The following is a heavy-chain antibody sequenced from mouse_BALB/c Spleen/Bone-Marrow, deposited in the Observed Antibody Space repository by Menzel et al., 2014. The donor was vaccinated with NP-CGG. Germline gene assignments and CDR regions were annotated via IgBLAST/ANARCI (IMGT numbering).Heavy chain of an antibody. D-gene: IGHD1-1*01. V-gene: IGHV2-9*02. Sequence: VQLVESGPGLVAPSPRLSITCTVSGFSLXSXGVHWVRPPPGKXXXWLGVIWAGGSTNYNSALMSRLSISKDNSKSQVVLKRNSLQTDDTAMYYCARDYYGSLYAMDYWGQGTSVTVSS. CDR2: IWAGGST. J-gene: IGHJ4*01. CDR3: ARDYYGSLYAMDY. CDR1: GFSLXSXG.